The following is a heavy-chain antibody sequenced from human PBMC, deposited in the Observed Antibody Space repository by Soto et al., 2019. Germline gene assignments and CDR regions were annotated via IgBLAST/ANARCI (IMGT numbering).Heavy chain of an antibody. CDR2: MSHSGGT. CDR3: ARVKRGTATSVVDAFDI. J-gene: IGHJ3*02. Sequence: QVQLQQWGAGLLNPSETLSLTCAVYGGFVTSGSYYWSWIRQPPGKGLEWIGEMSHSGGTHFNPSLKSRVTISVDTAKNQFTLKMSSVTAADTALYYCARVKRGTATSVVDAFDIWGPGTMVTVSS. D-gene: IGHD1-1*01. CDR1: GGFVTSGSYY. V-gene: IGHV4-34*01.